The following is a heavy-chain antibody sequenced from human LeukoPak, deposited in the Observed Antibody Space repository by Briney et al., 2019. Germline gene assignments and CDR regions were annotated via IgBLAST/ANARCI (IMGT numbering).Heavy chain of an antibody. V-gene: IGHV3-53*01. CDR2: IDSGGST. D-gene: IGHD5-18*01. Sequence: PGGSLRLSCAASGFTVSSNYMSWVRQAPGKGLEWVSVIDSGGSTYYADSVKGRFTLSRDNSKNTLYLQMSGLRAEDTAVYYCAADGGYGRTCYYWGQGTLVTVSS. CDR1: GFTVSSNY. CDR3: AADGGYGRTCYY. J-gene: IGHJ4*02.